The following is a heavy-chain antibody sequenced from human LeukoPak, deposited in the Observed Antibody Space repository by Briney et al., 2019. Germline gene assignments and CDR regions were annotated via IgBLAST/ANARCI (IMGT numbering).Heavy chain of an antibody. CDR2: ISGSGGST. J-gene: IGHJ3*01. CDR3: AKDRSCSGSSCNVGS. V-gene: IGHV3-23*01. D-gene: IGHD2-2*01. Sequence: GGSLRLPCAASGFTFSSFAMSWVRQAPGKGLEWVSAISGSGGSTYYADSVKGRFTISRDNSKNTLFLQTNSLRAEDTAVYYCAKDRSCSGSSCNVGSWGQGTMVTVSS. CDR1: GFTFSSFA.